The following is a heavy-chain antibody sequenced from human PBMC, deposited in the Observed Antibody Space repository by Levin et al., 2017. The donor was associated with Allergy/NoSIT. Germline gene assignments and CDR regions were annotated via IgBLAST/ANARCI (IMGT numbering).Heavy chain of an antibody. CDR2: ISSDGTNE. D-gene: IGHD4-17*01. V-gene: IGHV3-30*18. CDR1: GFTFSHYG. Sequence: GGSLRLSCAASGFTFSHYGMHWVRQTPGKGLEWVAVISSDGTNEAYADSVKGRFTISRDNSKNTLYLQMNSLRAEDTAVFYCANDASAFGDYVFDNWGQGTLVTVSS. CDR3: ANDASAFGDYVFDN. J-gene: IGHJ4*02.